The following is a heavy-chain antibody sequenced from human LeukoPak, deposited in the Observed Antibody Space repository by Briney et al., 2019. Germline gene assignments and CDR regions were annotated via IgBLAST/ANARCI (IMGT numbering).Heavy chain of an antibody. CDR1: GGSISSYY. V-gene: IGHV4-59*08. D-gene: IGHD1-26*01. Sequence: PSETLSLTCTVSGGSISSYYWSWIRQPPGKGLEWIGDIYYSGSTYYNPSLKSRVTISIDTSRNEFSLRLSSVTAADTALYFCARQSGSYGGILDNWGQGILGTVSS. CDR3: ARQSGSYGGILDN. J-gene: IGHJ4*02. CDR2: IYYSGST.